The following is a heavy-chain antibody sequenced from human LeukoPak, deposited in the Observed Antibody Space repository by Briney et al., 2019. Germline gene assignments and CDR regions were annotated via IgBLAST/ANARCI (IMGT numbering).Heavy chain of an antibody. D-gene: IGHD3-16*01. Sequence: GGSLRLSCATSGITFRNYWMHWVRQAPGKGLVWVSHIIQDGSETFYADSVKGRFTISRDNSKNTLYLQMNSLRAEDTAVYYCARDGGRETRGRGLQLLWDYWGQGTLVTVSS. CDR3: ARDGGRETRGRGLQLLWDY. V-gene: IGHV3-74*01. CDR1: GITFRNYW. CDR2: IIQDGSET. J-gene: IGHJ4*02.